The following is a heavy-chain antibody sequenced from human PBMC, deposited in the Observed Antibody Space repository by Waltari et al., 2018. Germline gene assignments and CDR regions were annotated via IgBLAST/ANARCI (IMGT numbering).Heavy chain of an antibody. D-gene: IGHD6-19*01. CDR3: AKVASFHSSGWQY. J-gene: IGHJ4*02. V-gene: IGHV3-23*01. CDR1: GFTFSSYA. CDR2: ISGVGDRT. Sequence: EVQLLESGGGLVQPAGSPRVPAAPSGFTFSSYAMSWVRQAPGKGLEWVSAISGVGDRTYYADSVKGRFTISRDNSKNTVNLQMNSLRAEDTAVYYCAKVASFHSSGWQYWGQGTLVTVSS.